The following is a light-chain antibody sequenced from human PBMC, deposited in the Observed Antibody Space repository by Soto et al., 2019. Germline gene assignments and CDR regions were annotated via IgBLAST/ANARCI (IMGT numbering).Light chain of an antibody. CDR3: LQHSGYPLT. CDR2: GAS. CDR1: QDIRDA. J-gene: IGKJ1*01. V-gene: IGKV1-17*01. Sequence: DIQLTQSPSFLSASVGDRVTITCRASQDIRDALGWYQQKPGKAPKGLIYGASSLQSGVPSRFSGSGSGTEFTLTIRSLQPEDFATYYCLQHSGYPLTFGQGTKVDIK.